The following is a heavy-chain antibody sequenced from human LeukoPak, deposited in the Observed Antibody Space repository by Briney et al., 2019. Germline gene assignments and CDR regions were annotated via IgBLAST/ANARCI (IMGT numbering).Heavy chain of an antibody. CDR2: ISDSGDFT. CDR1: GFTFSSYA. V-gene: IGHV3-23*01. Sequence: PGGSLRLSCAASGFTFSSYAMNGVRQAPGKGLEWVSAISDSGDFTYYADSVKGRFTISRDNSKNTLYLQMNSLRAEDTAVYYCARDVADAFDIWGQGTMVTVSS. J-gene: IGHJ3*02. CDR3: ARDVADAFDI. D-gene: IGHD2-15*01.